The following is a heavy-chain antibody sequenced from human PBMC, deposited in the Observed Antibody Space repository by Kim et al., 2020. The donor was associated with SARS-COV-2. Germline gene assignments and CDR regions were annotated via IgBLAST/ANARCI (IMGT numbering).Heavy chain of an antibody. J-gene: IGHJ4*02. Sequence: VKGRFTISRDNSKNSLYLQMNSLRAEDTAVYYCETAQYYCRCGYRGGSDYWGQGTLVTVSS. V-gene: IGHV3-30*07. D-gene: IGHD2-15*01. CDR3: ETAQYYCRCGYRGGSDY.